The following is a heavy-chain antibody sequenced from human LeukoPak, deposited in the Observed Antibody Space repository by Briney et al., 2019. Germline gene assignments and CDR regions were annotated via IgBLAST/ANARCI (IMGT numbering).Heavy chain of an antibody. CDR2: INSDGSST. CDR3: VREGRVSGYDFDY. J-gene: IGHJ4*02. Sequence: GRSLRLSCAASGFNFSAYGIHWVRQAPGKGLVWVSRINSDGSSTTYADSVKGRLTISRDNAKNTLYLQMNSLRAEDTAVYYCVREGRVSGYDFDYWGQGTLVTVSS. V-gene: IGHV3-74*01. D-gene: IGHD5-12*01. CDR1: GFNFSAYG.